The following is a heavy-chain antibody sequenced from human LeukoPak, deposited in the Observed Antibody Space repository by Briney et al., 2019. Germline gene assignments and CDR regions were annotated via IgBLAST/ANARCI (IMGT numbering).Heavy chain of an antibody. CDR2: ISSSSSYI. V-gene: IGHV3-21*01. J-gene: IGHJ5*02. Sequence: GGSLRLSCAASGFTFSSYSMNWVRQAPGKGLEWVSSISSSSSYIYYTDSVKGRFTISRDNAKNSLYLQMNSLRAEDTAVYYCARDLVVVPAAILEVNWFDPWGQGTLVTVSS. CDR3: ARDLVVVPAAILEVNWFDP. D-gene: IGHD2-2*02. CDR1: GFTFSSYS.